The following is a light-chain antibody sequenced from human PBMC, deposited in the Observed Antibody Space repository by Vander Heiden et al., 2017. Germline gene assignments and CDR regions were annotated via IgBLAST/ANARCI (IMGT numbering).Light chain of an antibody. Sequence: YELPQPPPAPVSPGQTASITCSGDELGDKYVCWYQQKPGQSPVLVMYQDNKRPSGIPERFSRSNSGDTATLTISGTQPMDEADFYCQAWDGSTGVFGTGTRVTVL. J-gene: IGLJ1*01. CDR2: QDN. CDR3: QAWDGSTGV. V-gene: IGLV3-1*01. CDR1: ELGDKY.